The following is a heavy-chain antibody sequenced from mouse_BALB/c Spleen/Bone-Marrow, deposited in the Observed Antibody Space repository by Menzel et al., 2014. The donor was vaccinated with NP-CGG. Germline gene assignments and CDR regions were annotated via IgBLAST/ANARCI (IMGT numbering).Heavy chain of an antibody. D-gene: IGHD1-2*01. V-gene: IGHV7-3*02. CDR2: IKNKANGYTT. CDR1: GFTFTDYY. J-gene: IGHJ3*01. CDR3: ARDYYGFFAY. Sequence: EVKLQESGGGLVQPGGSLRLSSATSGFTFTDYYMSWVRQPPGKALEWLGFIKNKANGYTTEYSASVKGRFTISRDNSQSILYLQMNTLRAEDSATYYCARDYYGFFAYWGQGTLVTVSA.